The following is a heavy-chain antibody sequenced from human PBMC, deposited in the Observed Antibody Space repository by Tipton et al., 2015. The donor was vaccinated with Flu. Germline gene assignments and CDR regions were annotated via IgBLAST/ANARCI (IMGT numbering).Heavy chain of an antibody. D-gene: IGHD4-17*01. V-gene: IGHV4-38-2*01. CDR2: IYHSGNT. J-gene: IGHJ5*02. Sequence: TLSLTCSVSGFSISSLYYWGWTRQTPEKGLEWIGSIYHSGNTYYNPSLKSRVTISIDTAKSQFSLNVKSVTAADTAVYYCARHFRLDSVTLNWFDHWGQGTLVIVSS. CDR3: ARHFRLDSVTLNWFDH. CDR1: GFSISSLYY.